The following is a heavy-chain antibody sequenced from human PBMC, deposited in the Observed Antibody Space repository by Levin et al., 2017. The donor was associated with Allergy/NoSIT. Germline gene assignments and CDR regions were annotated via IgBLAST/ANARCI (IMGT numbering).Heavy chain of an antibody. Sequence: GESLKISCAASGFTFSNYAMHWVRQAPGKGLEYVSAITNNGGSTYYANSVKGRFTISRDNSKNTLYLQMGSLRAEDMAVYYCARSDSGWYDCWGQGTLVTVSS. D-gene: IGHD6-19*01. J-gene: IGHJ4*02. CDR1: GFTFSNYA. CDR2: ITNNGGST. CDR3: ARSDSGWYDC. V-gene: IGHV3-64*01.